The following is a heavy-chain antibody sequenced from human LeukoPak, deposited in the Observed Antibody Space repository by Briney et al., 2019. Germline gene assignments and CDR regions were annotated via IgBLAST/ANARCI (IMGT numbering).Heavy chain of an antibody. V-gene: IGHV3-21*04. CDR1: GFTFSSYT. Sequence: GGSLRLSCAASGFTFSSYTMNWVRRAPGKGLEWVSSIGSSSTNIYYSDSVKGRFTISRDNSKNTLYLQMNSLRVEDTAVYYCAKTVIDTTYYDYWGQGTRVTVSS. CDR3: AKTVIDTTYYDY. D-gene: IGHD3-16*02. J-gene: IGHJ4*02. CDR2: IGSSSTNI.